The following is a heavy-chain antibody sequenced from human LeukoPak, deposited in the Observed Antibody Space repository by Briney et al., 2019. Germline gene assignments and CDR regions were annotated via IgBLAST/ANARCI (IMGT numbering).Heavy chain of an antibody. J-gene: IGHJ4*02. CDR2: IITIFGTA. CDR1: RGTLRSYP. CDR3: ARGGTVGFDY. Sequence: SVTVSCKASRGTLRSYPISWVRQPRGQGLAGMGGIITIFGTAQYAQKFQGRVTITADESTRTAYMELSGLRAEDRAVYYCARGGTVGFDYWGQGTLVTVSS. V-gene: IGHV1-69*13. D-gene: IGHD4-23*01.